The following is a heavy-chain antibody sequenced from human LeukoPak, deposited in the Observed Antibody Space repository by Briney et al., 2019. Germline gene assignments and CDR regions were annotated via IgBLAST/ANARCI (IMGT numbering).Heavy chain of an antibody. CDR3: AKDLTSGATGPIDY. V-gene: IGHV3-48*01. CDR1: GFTFSSYS. J-gene: IGHJ4*02. CDR2: ISSSSSTI. D-gene: IGHD1-26*01. Sequence: PGGSLRLSCAASGFTFSSYSMNWVRQAPGKGLEWVSYISSSSSTIYYADSVKGRFTISRDNAKNSLYLQMNSLRAEDTAVYYCAKDLTSGATGPIDYWGQGTLVTVSS.